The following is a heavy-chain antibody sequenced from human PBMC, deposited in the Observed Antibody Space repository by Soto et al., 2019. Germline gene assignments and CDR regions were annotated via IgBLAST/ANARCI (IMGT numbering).Heavy chain of an antibody. Sequence: ASVKVSCKVSGYTFTSYYMHWVRDAPGQGLEWMGIINPSGGSTSYAQKFQGRVTMTRDTSTSTVYMELSSLRSEDTAVYYCASGQLDSNWFDPWGQGTLVTVSS. J-gene: IGHJ5*02. CDR1: GYTFTSYY. CDR2: INPSGGST. D-gene: IGHD6-13*01. CDR3: ASGQLDSNWFDP. V-gene: IGHV1-46*01.